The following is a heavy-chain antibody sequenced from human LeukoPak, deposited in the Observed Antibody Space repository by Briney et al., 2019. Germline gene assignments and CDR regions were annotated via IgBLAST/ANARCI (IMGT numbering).Heavy chain of an antibody. J-gene: IGHJ3*02. D-gene: IGHD4-17*01. Sequence: RGSLRLFCAASGVTFSSYWMHWVRQAPGKGLVWVSRINNDGSSAYYADSVKGRFTISRDNSNNTLYLQMNSLRAEDTAVYYCARGPVTKFEIWGQGAILAVTS. CDR1: GVTFSSYW. CDR2: INNDGSSA. V-gene: IGHV3-74*01. CDR3: ARGPVTKFEI.